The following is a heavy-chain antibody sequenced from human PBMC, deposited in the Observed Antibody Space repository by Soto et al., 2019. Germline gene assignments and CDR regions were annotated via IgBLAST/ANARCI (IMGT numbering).Heavy chain of an antibody. V-gene: IGHV3-64*01. CDR2: ISNNGANK. Sequence: GGSLRLSCAASGFTFSNYEMHWVRQAPGKGLEYVSGISNNGANKDYANSVKGRFTISRDNSKNTLYLQMNSLRAEDTAVYYCASDYNGVISQYYYYYYMDVWGKGTTVTVSS. J-gene: IGHJ6*03. CDR1: GFTFSNYE. D-gene: IGHD1-1*01. CDR3: ASDYNGVISQYYYYYYMDV.